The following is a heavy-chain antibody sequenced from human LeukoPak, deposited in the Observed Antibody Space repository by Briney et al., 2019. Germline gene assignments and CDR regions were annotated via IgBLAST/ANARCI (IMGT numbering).Heavy chain of an antibody. D-gene: IGHD2-21*02. CDR2: MNPNSGNT. CDR3: ARGVVVTAIVDV. J-gene: IGHJ6*02. V-gene: IGHV1-8*01. Sequence: GASVKVSCKASGYTFTSYDINWVRQATGQGLEWMGWMNPNSGNTGYAQKFQGRVTMTRNTSISTAYMELSSLRSEDTAVYYCARGVVVTAIVDVWGQGTTVTVPS. CDR1: GYTFTSYD.